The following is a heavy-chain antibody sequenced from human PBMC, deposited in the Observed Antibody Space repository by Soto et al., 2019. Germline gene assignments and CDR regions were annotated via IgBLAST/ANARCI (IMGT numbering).Heavy chain of an antibody. CDR2: INHSGST. Sequence: QVQLQQWGAGLLKPSETLSLTCAVYGGSFSGYYWSWIRQPPGKGLEWIGEINHSGSTNYNPSLKRRVTISLDTSKNQFSLKLSSVTAADTAVYYCARGRRSLNYYDSSGYYRGYDYFDYWGQGTLVTVSS. J-gene: IGHJ4*02. D-gene: IGHD3-22*01. CDR1: GGSFSGYY. CDR3: ARGRRSLNYYDSSGYYRGYDYFDY. V-gene: IGHV4-34*01.